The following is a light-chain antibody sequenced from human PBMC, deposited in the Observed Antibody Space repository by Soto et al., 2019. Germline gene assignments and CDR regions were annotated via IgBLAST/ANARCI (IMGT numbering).Light chain of an antibody. CDR1: QSVGPN. CDR3: HQYNNWPSWT. Sequence: EIVLTQSPATLSVSPGDSAPLSCRASQSVGPNLVWYQQRFGQSPRLLIYHVSTRATGVPARFSGSGSETEFTLTISSLQPEDFAIYYCHQYNNWPSWTFGQGTKVDIK. V-gene: IGKV3-15*01. J-gene: IGKJ1*01. CDR2: HVS.